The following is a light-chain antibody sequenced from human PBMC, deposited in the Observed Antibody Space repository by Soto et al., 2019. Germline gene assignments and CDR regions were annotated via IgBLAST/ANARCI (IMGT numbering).Light chain of an antibody. CDR2: GSS. Sequence: EILLTQSPGTLSLSPGATATLSCRASQSVTSNYLAWFQQKSGQTPRLIIYGSSGRADGIPHRFSGSGFGTGFTLTISKVEPEDFAVYYCQQYGTPRSVTFGQGTRVEIK. CDR3: QQYGTPRSVT. J-gene: IGKJ5*01. CDR1: QSVTSNY. V-gene: IGKV3-20*01.